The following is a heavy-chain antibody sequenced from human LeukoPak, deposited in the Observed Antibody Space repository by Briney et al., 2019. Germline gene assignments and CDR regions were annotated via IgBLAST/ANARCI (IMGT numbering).Heavy chain of an antibody. Sequence: GSLRLSCEASGFTFSSSAMSWVRQAPGKGLEWVSAISNNGGYTYYADSVQGRFTISRDNSKSTLCLQMNSLRAEDTAVYYCAKQLGYCSDGSCYFPYWGQGTLVTVSS. CDR3: AKQLGYCSDGSCYFPY. CDR2: ISNNGGYT. CDR1: GFTFSSSA. V-gene: IGHV3-23*01. J-gene: IGHJ4*02. D-gene: IGHD2-15*01.